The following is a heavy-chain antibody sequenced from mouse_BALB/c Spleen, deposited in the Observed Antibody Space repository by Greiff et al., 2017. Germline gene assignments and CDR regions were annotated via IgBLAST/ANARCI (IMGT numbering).Heavy chain of an antibody. CDR2: ISYSGST. D-gene: IGHD1-2*01. Sequence: EVMLVESGPSLVKPSQTLSLTCSVTGDSITSGYWNWIRKFPGNKLEYMGYISYSGSTYYNPSLKSRISITRDTSKNQYYLQLNSVTTEDTATYYCARYNYGYGGDAMDYWGQGTSVTVSS. J-gene: IGHJ4*01. V-gene: IGHV3-8*02. CDR1: GDSITSGY. CDR3: ARYNYGYGGDAMDY.